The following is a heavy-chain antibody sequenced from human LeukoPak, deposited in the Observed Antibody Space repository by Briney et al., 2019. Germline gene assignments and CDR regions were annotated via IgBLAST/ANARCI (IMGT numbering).Heavy chain of an antibody. V-gene: IGHV4-59*08. CDR3: ALQARRSAWGGY. Sequence: SETLSLTCTVSGGSISSYYWSWIRQPPGKGLEWIGYIYYSGSTDYNLSLKSRVTISVDTSKNQFSLKLSSVTAADTAVYYCALQARRSAWGGYWGQGTLVTVSS. CDR2: IYYSGST. CDR1: GGSISSYY. D-gene: IGHD3-16*01. J-gene: IGHJ4*02.